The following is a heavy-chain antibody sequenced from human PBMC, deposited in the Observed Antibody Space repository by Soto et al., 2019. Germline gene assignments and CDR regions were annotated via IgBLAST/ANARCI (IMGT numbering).Heavy chain of an antibody. CDR2: IYWDDDK. Sequence: QITLKESGPTLVKPTQTLTLTCTFSGFSLSTSGVGVGWIRQPPGKALEWLALIYWDDDKRYSPSLKSRLTITKDTSKNQVVLTMTNMDPVDTATYYCAHTLRDTMVRGVIISGNWFDPWGQGTLVTVSS. CDR3: AHTLRDTMVRGVIISGNWFDP. J-gene: IGHJ5*02. D-gene: IGHD3-10*01. CDR1: GFSLSTSGVG. V-gene: IGHV2-5*02.